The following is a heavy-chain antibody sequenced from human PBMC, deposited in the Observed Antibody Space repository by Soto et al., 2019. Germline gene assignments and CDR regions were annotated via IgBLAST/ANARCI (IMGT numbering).Heavy chain of an antibody. CDR1: RFTFSDYA. Sequence: EVQLLESGGGLVQSGGSLRLSCVASRFTFSDYAMSWVRQAPGKGLEWVSAIGGDGVNEHYTDSVKGRFTISRDNSKNTVDLQMNSLSSEDKAMYYCAKDQFKANGQFDAFDVCGQGTVVTVSS. CDR2: IGGDGVNE. V-gene: IGHV3-23*01. D-gene: IGHD2-8*01. CDR3: AKDQFKANGQFDAFDV. J-gene: IGHJ3*01.